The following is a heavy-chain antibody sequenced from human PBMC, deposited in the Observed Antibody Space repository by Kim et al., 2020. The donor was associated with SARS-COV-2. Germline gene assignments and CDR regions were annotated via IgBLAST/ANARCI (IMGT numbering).Heavy chain of an antibody. D-gene: IGHD3-10*01. CDR3: ARDKPYYYGSGSYYSGYYYGMDV. Sequence: SETLSLTCAVYGGSFSGYYWSWIRQPPGKGLEWIGEINHSGSTNYNPSLKSRVTISVDTSKNQFSLKLSSVTAADTAVYYCARDKPYYYGSGSYYSGYYYGMDVWGQGTTVTVSS. V-gene: IGHV4-34*01. CDR2: INHSGST. J-gene: IGHJ6*02. CDR1: GGSFSGYY.